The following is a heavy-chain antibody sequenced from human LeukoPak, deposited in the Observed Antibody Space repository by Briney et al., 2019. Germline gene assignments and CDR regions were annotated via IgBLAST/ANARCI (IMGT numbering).Heavy chain of an antibody. V-gene: IGHV4-38-2*02. D-gene: IGHD3/OR15-3a*01. J-gene: IGHJ4*02. CDR1: GYSISSGYY. Sequence: SETLSLTCTVSGYSISSGYYWGWIRQPPGKGLEWIGSIYYTGNTYYNASLKSQVSISMDTSKNQFSLKLTSVTAADTSVYYCARQTGSGLFILPGGQGTLVTVSS. CDR2: IYYTGNT. CDR3: ARQTGSGLFILP.